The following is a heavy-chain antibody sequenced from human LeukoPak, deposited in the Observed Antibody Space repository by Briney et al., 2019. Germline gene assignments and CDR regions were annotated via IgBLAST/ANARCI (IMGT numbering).Heavy chain of an antibody. CDR1: GYTFTSYG. V-gene: IGHV1-2*02. D-gene: IGHD6-6*01. J-gene: IGHJ4*02. CDR2: INPNSGGT. CDR3: ARDVSSSRSRDY. Sequence: ASVKVSCKASGYTFTSYGISWVRQAPGQGLEWMGWINPNSGGTNYAQKFQGRVTMTRDTSISTAYMELSRLRSDDTAVYYCARDVSSSRSRDYWGQGTLVTVSS.